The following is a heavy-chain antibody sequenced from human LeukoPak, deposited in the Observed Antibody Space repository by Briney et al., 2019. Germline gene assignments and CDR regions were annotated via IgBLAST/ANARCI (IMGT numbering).Heavy chain of an antibody. D-gene: IGHD3-22*01. Sequence: SVKVSCKASGGTFSSYAISWVRQAPGQGLEWMGGIIPIFGTANYAQKFQGRVTITADESTSTAYMELSSLRSEDTAVYYCATYYYDSHDAFDIWGQGTMVTVSS. CDR1: GGTFSSYA. CDR3: ATYYYDSHDAFDI. V-gene: IGHV1-69*13. J-gene: IGHJ3*02. CDR2: IIPIFGTA.